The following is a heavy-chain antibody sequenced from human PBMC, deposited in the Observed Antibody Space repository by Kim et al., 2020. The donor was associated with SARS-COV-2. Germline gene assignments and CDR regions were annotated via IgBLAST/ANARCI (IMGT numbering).Heavy chain of an antibody. D-gene: IGHD6-6*01. V-gene: IGHV4-39*01. Sequence: NPSLKSRVTISVDTSKTQFSLKLSSVTAADTAVYYCASPIAARLGWYFDLWGRGTLVTVSS. J-gene: IGHJ2*01. CDR3: ASPIAARLGWYFDL.